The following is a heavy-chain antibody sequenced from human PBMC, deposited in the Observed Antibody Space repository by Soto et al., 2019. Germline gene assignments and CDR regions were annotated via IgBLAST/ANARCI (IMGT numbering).Heavy chain of an antibody. CDR1: GGSFSGYY. CDR2: INHSGST. Sequence: SETLSLTCAVYGGSFSGYYWSWIRQPPGKGLEWIGEINHSGSTNYNPSLKSRVTISVDTSKNQFSLKLSSVTAADTAVYYCARKLVQPSGWFDPRGQGTLVTVSS. CDR3: ARKLVQPSGWFDP. J-gene: IGHJ5*02. V-gene: IGHV4-34*01. D-gene: IGHD6-13*01.